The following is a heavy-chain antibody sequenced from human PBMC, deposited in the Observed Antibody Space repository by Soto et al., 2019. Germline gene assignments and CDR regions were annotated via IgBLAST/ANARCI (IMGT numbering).Heavy chain of an antibody. CDR3: AVPGPRGSWYDKTEYFQY. V-gene: IGHV3-30*03. D-gene: IGHD6-13*01. Sequence: QVQVVESGGGVVQPGKSLRLSCAVSGFTFSSSPMHWVRQSPGKGLEWVAHISHDGRLKNYLDSGQGRFTISRDNSRNTLSLEMNSLRSDDTAVYYCAVPGPRGSWYDKTEYFQYWGQGTLVTVSS. CDR2: ISHDGRLK. CDR1: GFTFSSSP. J-gene: IGHJ1*01.